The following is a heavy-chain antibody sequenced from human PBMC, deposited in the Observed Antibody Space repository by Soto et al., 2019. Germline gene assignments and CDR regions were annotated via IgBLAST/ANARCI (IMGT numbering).Heavy chain of an antibody. J-gene: IGHJ4*02. Sequence: GGSLRLSCAASGFTFSSYSMNWVRQAPGKGLEWVSSISSSSSYIYYADSVKGRFTISRDNAKNSLYLQMNSLRAEDTAVYYCARDVSAYDHIRLKYWGQGTLVTVSS. CDR2: ISSSSSYI. CDR3: ARDVSAYDHIRLKY. D-gene: IGHD5-12*01. CDR1: GFTFSSYS. V-gene: IGHV3-21*01.